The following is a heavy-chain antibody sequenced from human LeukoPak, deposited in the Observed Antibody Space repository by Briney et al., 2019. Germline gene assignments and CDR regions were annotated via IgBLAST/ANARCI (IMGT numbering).Heavy chain of an antibody. CDR2: ISSSSSYI. Sequence: PGGSLRLSCAASGFTFSSYSMNWVRQAPGKGLEWVSSISSSSSYIYYADSVKGRFTISRDNAKNSLYLQMNSLGAEDTAVYYCATFGYSSSWPDYWGQGTLVTVSS. CDR3: ATFGYSSSWPDY. D-gene: IGHD6-13*01. V-gene: IGHV3-21*01. J-gene: IGHJ4*02. CDR1: GFTFSSYS.